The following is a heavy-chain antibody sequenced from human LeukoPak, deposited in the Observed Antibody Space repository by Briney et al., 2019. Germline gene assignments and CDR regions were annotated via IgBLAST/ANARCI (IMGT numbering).Heavy chain of an antibody. CDR2: IYHSGST. CDR1: GFTFSDYI. CDR3: ARAFDSSSNWFDP. D-gene: IGHD3-22*01. J-gene: IGHJ5*02. V-gene: IGHV4-38-2*01. Sequence: LRLSCAASGFTFSDYILDWVRQAPGKGLEWIGSIYHSGSTYYNPSLKSRVTISVDTSKNQFPLKLSSVTAADTAVYYCARAFDSSSNWFDPWGQGTLVTVSS.